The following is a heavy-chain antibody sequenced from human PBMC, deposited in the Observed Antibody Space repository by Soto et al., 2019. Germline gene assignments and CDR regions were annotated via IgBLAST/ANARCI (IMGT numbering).Heavy chain of an antibody. CDR2: INPNSGGT. CDR3: ARATVTTFSWYFDL. Sequence: QVQLVQSGAEVKKPGASAKVSCKASGYTFTGYYMHWVRQAPGQGLEWMGWINPNSGGTNYAQKFQGWVTMTRDTSISTAYMELSRLRSDDTDVYYCARATVTTFSWYFDLWGRGTLVTVSS. D-gene: IGHD4-17*01. V-gene: IGHV1-2*04. CDR1: GYTFTGYY. J-gene: IGHJ2*01.